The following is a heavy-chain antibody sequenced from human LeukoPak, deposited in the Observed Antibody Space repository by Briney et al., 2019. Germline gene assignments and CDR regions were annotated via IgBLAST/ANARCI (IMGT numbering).Heavy chain of an antibody. V-gene: IGHV2-5*01. J-gene: IGHJ4*02. D-gene: IGHD5/OR15-5a*01. Sequence: ESGPTLVKPTQTLTLTCSFSGFSLSTSGMGVGWIRQPPGKALEWLALIYWNDEKSYSPSLQSRLTITKDTSKNQVVLTMTNMDPVDTATYYCGHQTWGSSVDYWGQGTLVTVSS. CDR2: IYWNDEK. CDR1: GFSLSTSGMG. CDR3: GHQTWGSSVDY.